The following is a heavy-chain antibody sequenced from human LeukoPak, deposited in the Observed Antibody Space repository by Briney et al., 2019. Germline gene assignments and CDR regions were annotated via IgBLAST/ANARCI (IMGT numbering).Heavy chain of an antibody. CDR3: ARVPYSSSSYYYYGMDV. Sequence: SEALSLTCTVSGDSITSYWWAWIRQPPGKGLEWIGYIYYSGSTNYDPSLKSRVTISVDTSKNQFSLKLSSVTAADTAVYYCARVPYSSSSYYYYGMDVWGQGTTVTVSS. D-gene: IGHD6-13*01. V-gene: IGHV4-59*12. CDR2: IYYSGST. CDR1: GDSITSYW. J-gene: IGHJ6*02.